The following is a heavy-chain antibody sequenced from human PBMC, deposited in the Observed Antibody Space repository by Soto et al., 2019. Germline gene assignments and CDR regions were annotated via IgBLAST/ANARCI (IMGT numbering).Heavy chain of an antibody. CDR1: GFSLSLSMSGMR. V-gene: IGHV2-70*04. CDR2: IDWDNDK. Sequence: SGPTLVNPTQTLTLTCTLSGFSLSLSMSGMRVSWIRQPPGNALEWLARIDWDNDKFYSTSLKTRLTIYKDTSKNQVVLTMTNMDPVDTATYSCARTFRRDGYNYGMDVWGQGTRVIFSS. CDR3: ARTFRRDGYNYGMDV. J-gene: IGHJ6*02.